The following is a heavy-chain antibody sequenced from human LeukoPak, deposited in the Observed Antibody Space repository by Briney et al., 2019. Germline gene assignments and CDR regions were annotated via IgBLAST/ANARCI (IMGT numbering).Heavy chain of an antibody. CDR3: ARVPKYGDYGGVFDY. D-gene: IGHD4-23*01. J-gene: IGHJ4*02. CDR2: IYYSGST. V-gene: IGHV4-59*01. CDR1: GGSISSYY. Sequence: SETLSLTCTVSGGSISSYYWGWIRQPPGKGLEWIGYIYYSGSTNYNPSLKSRVTISVDTSKNQFSLKLSSVTAADTAVYYCARVPKYGDYGGVFDYWGQGTLVTVSS.